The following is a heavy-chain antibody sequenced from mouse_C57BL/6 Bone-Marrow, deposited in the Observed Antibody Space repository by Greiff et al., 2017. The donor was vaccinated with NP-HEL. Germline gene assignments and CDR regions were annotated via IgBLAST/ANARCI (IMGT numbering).Heavy chain of an antibody. Sequence: VQLKQSGPVLVKPGASVKMSCKASGYTFTDYYMNWVKQSPGQSLEWIGVINPYNGGTSYNQKFKGKATLTVDKSSSTAYMELNSLTSADSAVYDCARESFYNYGSSPLYAMDYWGQGTSVTVSS. CDR3: ARESFYNYGSSPLYAMDY. CDR2: INPYNGGT. V-gene: IGHV1-19*01. J-gene: IGHJ4*01. D-gene: IGHD1-1*01. CDR1: GYTFTDYY.